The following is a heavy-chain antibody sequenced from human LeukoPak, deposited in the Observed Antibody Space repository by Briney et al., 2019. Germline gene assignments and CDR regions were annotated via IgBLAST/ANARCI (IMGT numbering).Heavy chain of an antibody. CDR2: ITAGGGNK. D-gene: IGHD3-3*01. CDR3: AKDSPGFWIVFDS. J-gene: IGHJ4*02. CDR1: GFTFSSYA. V-gene: IGHV3-23*01. Sequence: GGSLRLSCAASGFTFSSYAMSWVRQAPGKGLEWVSTITAGGGNKDYADSVKGRFTISRDNSKNTLYLQMNSLRAEDTAVYYCAKDSPGFWIVFDSWRQGTLVTVPS.